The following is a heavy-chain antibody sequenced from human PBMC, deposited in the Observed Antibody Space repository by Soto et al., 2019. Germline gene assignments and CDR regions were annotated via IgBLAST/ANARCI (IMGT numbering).Heavy chain of an antibody. CDR1: GGTFGSYA. CDR2: IIPIPGTA. D-gene: IGHD2-2*01. Sequence: QVQLVQSGAEVKKPGSSVKVSCKASGGTFGSYAISWVRQAPGQGLEWMGGIIPIPGTANYAQKFQGRVRIAADESTSTAYMELSSLRSEDTAVYDCASSQGSSTSLEIYYYYYYGMDVWGQGTTVTVSS. CDR3: ASSQGSSTSLEIYYYYYYGMDV. J-gene: IGHJ6*02. V-gene: IGHV1-69*01.